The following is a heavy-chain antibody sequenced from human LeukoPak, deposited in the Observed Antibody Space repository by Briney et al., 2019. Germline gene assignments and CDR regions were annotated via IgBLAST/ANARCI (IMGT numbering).Heavy chain of an antibody. D-gene: IGHD3-3*01. V-gene: IGHV3-7*03. CDR2: IKQDGTEK. Sequence: PGRSLRLSCAASGFTFTTYWMSWVRQAPGKGLEWVANIKQDGTEKYYVDSVKGRFTISRDNSKNTLYLQMNSLRAEDTAVYYCAKDLGDFGHVWGQGTLVTVSS. CDR3: AKDLGDFGHV. J-gene: IGHJ4*02. CDR1: GFTFTTYW.